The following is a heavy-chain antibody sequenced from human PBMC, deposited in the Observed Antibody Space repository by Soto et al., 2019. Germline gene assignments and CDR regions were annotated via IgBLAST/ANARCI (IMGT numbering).Heavy chain of an antibody. V-gene: IGHV4-4*02. D-gene: IGHD6-13*01. CDR2: IYHSGST. Sequence: QVQLQESGPGLVKPSGTLSLTCSVSGCSISSSNWWSWVRQPPGKGLEWIGEIYHSGSTNYNPSLKSRGTISVDKSKNQFSLRLSFVTAADTAVYECARDPDSGKYDAFDIWGQGTMVTVSS. CDR1: GCSISSSNW. CDR3: ARDPDSGKYDAFDI. J-gene: IGHJ3*02.